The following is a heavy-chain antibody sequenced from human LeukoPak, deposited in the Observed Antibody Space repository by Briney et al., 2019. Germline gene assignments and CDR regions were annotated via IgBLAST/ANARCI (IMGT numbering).Heavy chain of an antibody. CDR1: GGSFSVYY. J-gene: IGHJ4*02. CDR3: ARGGGSSWYRGGGYYFDY. Sequence: KTSDTQSLTCALYGGSFSVYYWRCTRHPPGKGLECVREINHSGRTNHNPPLKSRVPISVNTPKNQFSLKLSSVTAADTAVYCCARGGGSSWYRGGGYYFDYWGQGTLVTVSS. D-gene: IGHD6-13*01. V-gene: IGHV4-34*01. CDR2: INHSGRT.